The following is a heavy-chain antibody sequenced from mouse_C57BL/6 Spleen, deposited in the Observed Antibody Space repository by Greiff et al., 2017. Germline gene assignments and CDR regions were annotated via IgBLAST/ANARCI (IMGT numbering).Heavy chain of an antibody. V-gene: IGHV2-2*01. J-gene: IGHJ3*01. CDR1: GFSLTSYG. CDR3: ALPGPYDYDWFAY. D-gene: IGHD2-4*01. Sequence: VQLVESGPGLVQPSQSLSITCTVSGFSLTSYGVHWVRQSPGKGLEWLGVIWSGGSTDYNAAFISRLSISKDNSKSQVFFKMNSLQADDTAIYYCALPGPYDYDWFAYWGQGTLVTVSA. CDR2: IWSGGST.